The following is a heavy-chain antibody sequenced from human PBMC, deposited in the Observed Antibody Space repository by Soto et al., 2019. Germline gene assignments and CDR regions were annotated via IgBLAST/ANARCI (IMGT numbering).Heavy chain of an antibody. CDR3: ARVPGRL. CDR1: GFSVSRNY. V-gene: IGHV3-53*02. CDR2: VYSGGGT. Sequence: QLVETGGGVIQPGTSLTLSCAASGFSVSRNYMTWVRQAPGKGLEWVSFVYSGGGTVYAESVKGGFILSRDDSQNKMYLQMNNLRAEDTAVYYCARVPGRLWGRGTLVTVAS. J-gene: IGHJ4*02. D-gene: IGHD3-10*01.